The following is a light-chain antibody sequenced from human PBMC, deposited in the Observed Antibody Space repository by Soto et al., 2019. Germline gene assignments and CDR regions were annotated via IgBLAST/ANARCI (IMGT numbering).Light chain of an antibody. CDR1: SSNIGNNY. CDR2: DNN. J-gene: IGLJ2*01. V-gene: IGLV1-51*01. CDR3: GTWDSSLSGVV. Sequence: QSVLTQPPSVSAAPGQKVTISCSGSSSNIGNNYVSWYQQLPGTAPKLLIYDNNKRPSGTPDRFSGSKSGTSATLGITGLQTGYEADYYCGTWDSSLSGVVFGGGTKVTVL.